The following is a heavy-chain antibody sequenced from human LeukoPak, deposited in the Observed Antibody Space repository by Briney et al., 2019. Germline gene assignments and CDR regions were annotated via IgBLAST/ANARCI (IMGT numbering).Heavy chain of an antibody. CDR1: GGSISSNSYY. Sequence: PSETLSLTCTVSGGSISSNSYYWGWIRQPPGKGLEWIGRIYYSGSTYHNPSLKSRVTISVDTSKNQFSLKLSSVTAADTAVYYCARAPRLYSSGWPWYFDLWGRGTLVTVSS. CDR2: IYYSGST. V-gene: IGHV4-39*01. CDR3: ARAPRLYSSGWPWYFDL. D-gene: IGHD6-19*01. J-gene: IGHJ2*01.